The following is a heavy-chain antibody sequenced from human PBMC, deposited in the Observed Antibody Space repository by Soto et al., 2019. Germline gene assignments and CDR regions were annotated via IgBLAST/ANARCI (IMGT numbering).Heavy chain of an antibody. V-gene: IGHV3-7*05. J-gene: IGHJ3*02. CDR1: GFTFSYYW. CDR3: ARDATYRDSSFDSDVFDI. CDR2: IRREGGEE. Sequence: DVQLMESGGCLVQPGGSLRLSCAASGFTFSYYWMTWVRQAPGKGLEWVANIRREGGEEHYVDSVKGRFSVSRDNAKESLYLQMNRLRIEDTAVYYCARDATYRDSSFDSDVFDIWGQGTMVTVSS. D-gene: IGHD3-22*01.